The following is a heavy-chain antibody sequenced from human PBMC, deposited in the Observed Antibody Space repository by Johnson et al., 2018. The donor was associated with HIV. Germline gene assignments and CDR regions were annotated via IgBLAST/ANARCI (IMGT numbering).Heavy chain of an antibody. V-gene: IGHV3-72*01. CDR2: TRDKANSYTT. D-gene: IGHD7-27*01. CDR3: ARDLGTTDAFDI. J-gene: IGHJ3*02. Sequence: VQLVESGGGLVQRGGSLRLSCAASGFTFSSYWMSWVRQAPGKGLEWVGRTRDKANSYTTEYAASVKGRFTISRDDSKKSLYLQMNSLRAEDTAVYYCARDLGTTDAFDIWGQGTMVTVSS. CDR1: GFTFSSYW.